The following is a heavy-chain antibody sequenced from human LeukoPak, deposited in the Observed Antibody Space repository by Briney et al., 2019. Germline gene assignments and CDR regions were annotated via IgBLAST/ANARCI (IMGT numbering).Heavy chain of an antibody. D-gene: IGHD6-19*01. Sequence: AGGSLRLSCAASGFTFTGSALSWVRQAPGKGLEWVSAVSGNGGTTYYADSVKGRFTISRDNSKNTVYLQMTSLRAEDTAVYYCATHSNGWHKGVDYWGQGTLVTVSS. V-gene: IGHV3-23*01. CDR2: VSGNGGTT. CDR1: GFTFTGSA. CDR3: ATHSNGWHKGVDY. J-gene: IGHJ4*02.